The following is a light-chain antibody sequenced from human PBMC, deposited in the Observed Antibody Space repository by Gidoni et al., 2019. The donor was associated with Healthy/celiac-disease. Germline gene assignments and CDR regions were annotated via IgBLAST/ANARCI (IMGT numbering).Light chain of an antibody. J-gene: IGKJ3*01. V-gene: IGKV2-28*01. CDR2: LGS. Sequence: EIVMTQSPLSLPVTPGEPASISCRSSQSLLHSNGYNYLDWYLQKPGQSPQLLIYLGSNRASGVPDRFSGSGSGTDFTLKISRVEAEDVGVYYCMQALQTPFTFXPXTKVDIK. CDR3: MQALQTPFT. CDR1: QSLLHSNGYNY.